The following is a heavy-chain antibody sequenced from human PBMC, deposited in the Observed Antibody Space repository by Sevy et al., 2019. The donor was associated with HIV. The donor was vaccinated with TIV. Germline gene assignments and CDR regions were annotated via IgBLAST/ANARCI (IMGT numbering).Heavy chain of an antibody. D-gene: IGHD2-15*01. V-gene: IGHV1-69*13. J-gene: IGHJ6*02. Sequence: ASVNVSCKASGGTFSSYAISWVRQAPGQGLEWMGGIIPIFGTANYAQKFQGRVTITADESTSTAYMELSSLRSEDTAVYYCARVDCSGGSCYYYYGMDVWGQGTTVTVSS. CDR1: GGTFSSYA. CDR2: IIPIFGTA. CDR3: ARVDCSGGSCYYYYGMDV.